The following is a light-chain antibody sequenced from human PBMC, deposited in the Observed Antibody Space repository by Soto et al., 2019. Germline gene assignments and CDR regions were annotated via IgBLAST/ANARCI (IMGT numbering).Light chain of an antibody. V-gene: IGKV3-11*01. Sequence: EIMLTQSPATLSLSTGERATLSCRASQSVSSYLAWYQQKPGQAPRLLIYDASNRATGIPARFSGSGSGTDFTLTISSLEPEDFAVYYCQQRSNWPLTFGGGTKVDI. CDR3: QQRSNWPLT. CDR2: DAS. CDR1: QSVSSY. J-gene: IGKJ4*01.